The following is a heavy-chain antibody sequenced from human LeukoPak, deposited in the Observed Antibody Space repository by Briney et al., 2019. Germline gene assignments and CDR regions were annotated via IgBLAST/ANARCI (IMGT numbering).Heavy chain of an antibody. CDR2: FDPEDGET. CDR1: GYTLTELS. Sequence: ASVKVSCKVSGYTLTELSMHWVRQAPGKGLEWMGGFDPEDGETIYAQKFQGRVTMTEDTSTDTAYMELSSLRSEDTAVYYCATTPLRVVTATFDYWGQGTLVTVSS. J-gene: IGHJ4*02. D-gene: IGHD2-21*02. CDR3: ATTPLRVVTATFDY. V-gene: IGHV1-24*01.